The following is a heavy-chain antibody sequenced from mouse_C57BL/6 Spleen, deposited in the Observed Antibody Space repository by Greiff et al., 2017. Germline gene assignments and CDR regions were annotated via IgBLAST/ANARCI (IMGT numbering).Heavy chain of an antibody. J-gene: IGHJ1*03. D-gene: IGHD1-1*01. V-gene: IGHV1-64*01. CDR3: ARPITTVVGYFDV. CDR2: IHPTSGST. CDR1: GYTFTSYW. Sequence: QVQLQQPGAELVKPGASVKLSCKASGYTFTSYWLHWVKQRPGQGLEWIGMIHPTSGSTNYNEKFKSKATLTVDKSSSTAYMQLSSLTSEDSAVYYCARPITTVVGYFDVWGTGTTVTVSS.